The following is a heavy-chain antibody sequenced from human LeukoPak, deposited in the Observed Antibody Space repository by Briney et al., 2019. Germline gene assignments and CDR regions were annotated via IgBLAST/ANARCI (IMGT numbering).Heavy chain of an antibody. V-gene: IGHV4-59*12. D-gene: IGHD2-2*01. CDR2: IYYSGST. Sequence: SETLSLTCTASGGSISSYYWSWIRQPPGKGLEWIGYIYYSGSTNYNPSLKSRVTISVDTSKNQFSLKLSSVTAADTAVYYCARDARSDCSSTSCRRHYYYYYMDVWGKGTTVTVSS. CDR1: GGSISSYY. CDR3: ARDARSDCSSTSCRRHYYYYYMDV. J-gene: IGHJ6*03.